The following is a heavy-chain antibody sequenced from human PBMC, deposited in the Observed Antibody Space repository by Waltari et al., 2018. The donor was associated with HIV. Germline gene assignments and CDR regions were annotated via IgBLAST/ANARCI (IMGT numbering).Heavy chain of an antibody. CDR1: GGSIRSGAYF. D-gene: IGHD4-17*01. CDR2: FSYSGSS. J-gene: IGHJ4*02. Sequence: QLHLQESGPGLVKPSETLSLTCTVSGGSIRSGAYFWGWIRQPPGKGLEWIGSFSYSGSSYYSPSLKSRVTTSVDTSKNELSLKLSSVTAADTAVYYCARILLWPSRYFGSWGQGTLVTVSS. CDR3: ARILLWPSRYFGS. V-gene: IGHV4-39*01.